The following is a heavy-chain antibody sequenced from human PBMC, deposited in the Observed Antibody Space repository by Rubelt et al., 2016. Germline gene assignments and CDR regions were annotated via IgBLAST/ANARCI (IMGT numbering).Heavy chain of an antibody. V-gene: IGHV3-66*01. D-gene: IGHD6-19*01. CDR1: GFNVSSNY. CDR3: ARGRSGWYVDY. CDR2: IYSDGST. J-gene: IGHJ4*02. Sequence: VQLVESGGGLVQPGGSLRLSCAASGFNVSSNYMSWVRQAPGKGLEWVSVIYSDGSTAYADSVKGRFTIYSDNSKNTLYRQISRLRDEDTALYYCARGRSGWYVDYWGQGSLVTVSS.